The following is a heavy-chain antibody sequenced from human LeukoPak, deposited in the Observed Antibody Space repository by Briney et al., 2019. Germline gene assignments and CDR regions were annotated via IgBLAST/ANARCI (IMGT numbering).Heavy chain of an antibody. CDR3: ATTPNDYGDYAGESDAFDI. CDR1: GYSFTSYW. V-gene: IGHV5-51*01. J-gene: IGHJ3*02. D-gene: IGHD4-17*01. Sequence: HGESLKISCKGSGYSFTSYWIGWVRQMPGKGLEWMGIIYPGDSDTRYSPSFQGQVTISADKSNSTAYLQWSSLKASDTAMYYCATTPNDYGDYAGESDAFDIWGQGTMVTVSS. CDR2: IYPGDSDT.